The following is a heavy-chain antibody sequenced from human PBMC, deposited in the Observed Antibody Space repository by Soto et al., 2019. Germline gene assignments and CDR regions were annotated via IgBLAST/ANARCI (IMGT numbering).Heavy chain of an antibody. Sequence: QVQLVQSGAEVKKPGSSVKVSCKASGGTFSSYAISWVRQAPGQGLEWMGGIIPIFGTANYAQKFQGRVTSAADESTSTAYMELSSLRSEDTAVYYCARGDYSNYAPLDYYSGRDVWGQGTTVTFSS. CDR1: GGTFSSYA. CDR3: ARGDYSNYAPLDYYSGRDV. CDR2: IIPIFGTA. J-gene: IGHJ6*01. V-gene: IGHV1-69*12. D-gene: IGHD4-4*01.